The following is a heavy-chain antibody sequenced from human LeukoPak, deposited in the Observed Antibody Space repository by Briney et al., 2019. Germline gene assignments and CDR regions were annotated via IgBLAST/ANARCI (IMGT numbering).Heavy chain of an antibody. CDR3: ARVLGDYVWGSYRSDFDY. CDR2: ISAYNGNT. V-gene: IGHV1-18*01. CDR1: GYTFTSYG. D-gene: IGHD3-16*02. Sequence: ASVKVSCKASGYTFTSYGISWVRQAPGQGLEWMGWISAYNGNTNYAQKLQGRVTMTTDTSTSTAYMELRSLRSDDTAVYYCARVLGDYVWGSYRSDFDYWGQGTLVTVSS. J-gene: IGHJ4*02.